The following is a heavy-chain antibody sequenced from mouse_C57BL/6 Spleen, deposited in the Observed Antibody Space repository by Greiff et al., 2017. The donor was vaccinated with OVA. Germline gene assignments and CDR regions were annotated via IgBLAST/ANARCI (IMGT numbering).Heavy chain of an antibody. CDR1: GYTFTEYT. D-gene: IGHD1-1*01. V-gene: IGHV1-62-2*01. Sequence: QVQLKESGAELVKPGASEKLSCKASGYTFTEYTIHWVKQRSGQGLEWIGWFYPGSGSIKYNEKFKDKATLTADKSSSTVYMELSRLTSEDSAVYFCARHEAHYYGLYYFDYWGQGTTLTVSS. CDR2: FYPGSGSI. J-gene: IGHJ2*01. CDR3: ARHEAHYYGLYYFDY.